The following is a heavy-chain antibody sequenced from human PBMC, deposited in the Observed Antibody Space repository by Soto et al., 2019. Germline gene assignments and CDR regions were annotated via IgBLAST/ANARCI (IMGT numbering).Heavy chain of an antibody. V-gene: IGHV1-58*01. CDR3: AALGYSGYDFAYYYYGMDV. CDR1: GFTFTSSA. D-gene: IGHD5-12*01. Sequence: SVKVSCKASGFTFTSSAVQWVRQARGQRLEWIGWIVVGSGNTNYAQKFQERVTITRDMSTSTAYMELSSLRSEDTAVYYCAALGYSGYDFAYYYYGMDVWGQGTTVTVSS. J-gene: IGHJ6*02. CDR2: IVVGSGNT.